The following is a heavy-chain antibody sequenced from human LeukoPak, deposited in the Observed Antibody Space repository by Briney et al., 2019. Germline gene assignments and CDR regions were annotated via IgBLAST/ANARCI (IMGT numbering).Heavy chain of an antibody. J-gene: IGHJ4*02. CDR2: ISGSGGST. V-gene: IGHV3-23*01. D-gene: IGHD6-19*01. Sequence: GGSLRLSCAASGFTFSSYAMSWVRQAPGEGLEWVSAISGSGGSTYYADSVKGRFTISRDNSRNTLYLQMNSLRAEDTAVYYCAKDMSSGWPHYFDYWGQGTLVTVSS. CDR3: AKDMSSGWPHYFDY. CDR1: GFTFSSYA.